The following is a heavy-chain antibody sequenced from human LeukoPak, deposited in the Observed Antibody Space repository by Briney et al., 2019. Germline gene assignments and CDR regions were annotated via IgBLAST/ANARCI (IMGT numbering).Heavy chain of an antibody. J-gene: IGHJ4*02. Sequence: PGGSLRLSCAASGFTVSSNYMSWVRQAPGKGLGWVSAISGSGGSTYYADSVKGRFTISRDNSKNTLYLQMNSLRAEDTAVYYCASHSGDYGPGYWGQGTLVTVSS. V-gene: IGHV3-23*01. D-gene: IGHD4/OR15-4a*01. CDR1: GFTVSSNY. CDR2: ISGSGGST. CDR3: ASHSGDYGPGY.